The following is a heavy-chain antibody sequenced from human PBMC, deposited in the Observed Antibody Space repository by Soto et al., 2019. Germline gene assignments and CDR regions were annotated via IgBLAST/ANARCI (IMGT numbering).Heavy chain of an antibody. CDR1: GGTFSSYA. CDR3: ARVPVIVGATGGLYYYYGMDV. J-gene: IGHJ6*02. V-gene: IGHV1-69*06. Sequence: GASVKVSCKASGGTFSSYAISWVRQAPGQGLEWMGGIIPIFGTANYAQKFQGRVTITADKSTSTAYMELSSLRSEDTAVYYCARVPVIVGATGGLYYYYGMDVWGQGTTVTSP. D-gene: IGHD1-26*01. CDR2: IIPIFGTA.